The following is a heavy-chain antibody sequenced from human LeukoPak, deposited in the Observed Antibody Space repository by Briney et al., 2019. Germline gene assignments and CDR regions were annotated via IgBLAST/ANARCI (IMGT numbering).Heavy chain of an antibody. D-gene: IGHD2-21*02. Sequence: ASVKVSCKASGYTFTGYYMHWVRQAPGQGLEWMGWINPNSGGTNYAQKFQGRVTMTRDTSISTAYMELSRLRSDDTAVYYRARESRGLAYCGGDCYSPMVYWGQGTLVTVSS. CDR3: ARESRGLAYCGGDCYSPMVY. J-gene: IGHJ4*02. V-gene: IGHV1-2*02. CDR1: GYTFTGYY. CDR2: INPNSGGT.